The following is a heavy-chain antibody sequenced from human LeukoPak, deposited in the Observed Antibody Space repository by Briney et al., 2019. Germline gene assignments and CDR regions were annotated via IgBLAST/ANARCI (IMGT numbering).Heavy chain of an antibody. CDR3: ARDQGYSSGWFEDYYYYYMDV. CDR2: TYYRSKWYN. CDR1: GDSVSSNSAA. D-gene: IGHD6-19*01. J-gene: IGHJ6*03. V-gene: IGHV6-1*01. Sequence: SQTLSLTCAISGDSVSSNSAAWNWIRQSPSRGLKWLGRTYYRSKWYNDYAVSVKSRITINPDTSKNQFSLQLNSVTPEDTAVYYCARDQGYSSGWFEDYYYYYMDVWGKGTTVTVSS.